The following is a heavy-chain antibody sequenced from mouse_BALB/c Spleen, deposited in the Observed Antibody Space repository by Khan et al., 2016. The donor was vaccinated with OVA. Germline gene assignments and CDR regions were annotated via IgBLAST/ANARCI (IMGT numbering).Heavy chain of an antibody. CDR2: ISYSGST. V-gene: IGHV3-2*02. CDR3: ARNNYYGYAVDY. J-gene: IGHJ4*01. Sequence: EVKLLESGPGLVKPSQSLSLTCTVTGYSITTNYAWDWLRQFPGNKLEWMGYISYSGSTSYNPSLKSRISITRDPSKNPFFLQLNSVTTEDTATYYCARNNYYGYAVDYWGQGTSVTVSS. CDR1: GYSITTNYA. D-gene: IGHD1-1*01.